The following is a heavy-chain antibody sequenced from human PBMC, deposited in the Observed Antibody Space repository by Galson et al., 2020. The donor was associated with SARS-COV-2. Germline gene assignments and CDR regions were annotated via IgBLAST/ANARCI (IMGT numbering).Heavy chain of an antibody. D-gene: IGHD6-13*01. CDR2: ISGSGGST. V-gene: IGHV3-23*01. CDR3: AKQIAAAGSDYYYDGMDV. CDR1: GFTFSSYA. J-gene: IGHJ6*02. Sequence: GGSLRLSCAASGFTFSSYAMSSVRQAPGKGLEWVSAISGSGGSTYYADSVKGRFTISRDNSKNTLYLQMNSLRAEDTAVYYCAKQIAAAGSDYYYDGMDVWGQGTTVTVSS.